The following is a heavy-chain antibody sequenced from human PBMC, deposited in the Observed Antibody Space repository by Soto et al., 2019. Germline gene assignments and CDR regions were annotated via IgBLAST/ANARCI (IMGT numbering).Heavy chain of an antibody. J-gene: IGHJ4*02. CDR1: GFTFSSYS. Sequence: PVGSLRLSCAAAGFTFSSYSMNWVRQATGKGLEWVSYISSSSSTIYYADSVKGRFTISRDNAKNTLYLQMNSLRAEDTAVYYCAKDTYYHDSSGYYVFDYWGQGTLVTVSS. V-gene: IGHV3-48*01. CDR3: AKDTYYHDSSGYYVFDY. D-gene: IGHD3-22*01. CDR2: ISSSSSTI.